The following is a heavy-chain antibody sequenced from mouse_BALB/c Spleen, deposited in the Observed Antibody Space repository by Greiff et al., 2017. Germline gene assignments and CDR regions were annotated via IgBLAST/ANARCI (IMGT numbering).Heavy chain of an antibody. Sequence: EGNLVESGGGLVQPGGSLKLSCAASGFTFSSYGMSWVRQTPDKRLEWVATISSGGSYTYYPDSVKGRFTISRDNAKNTLYLQMSSLKSEDTAMYYCARHAKSRSTMITNYFDYWGQGTTLTVSS. D-gene: IGHD2-4*01. V-gene: IGHV5-6*03. CDR2: ISSGGSYT. J-gene: IGHJ2*01. CDR1: GFTFSSYG. CDR3: ARHAKSRSTMITNYFDY.